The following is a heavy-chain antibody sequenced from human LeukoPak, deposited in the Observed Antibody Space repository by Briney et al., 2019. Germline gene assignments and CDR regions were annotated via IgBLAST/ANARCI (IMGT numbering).Heavy chain of an antibody. V-gene: IGHV3-13*01. CDR3: IRIRTGQHQYGMDV. J-gene: IGHJ6*02. CDR2: IDTVGNT. CDR1: GFTFSSYD. D-gene: IGHD7-27*01. Sequence: GGSLRLSCAASGFTFSSYDMHWVRQATGKGLEWVSAIDTVGNTYYDGSVRGRFTISGEDAWNSLYLQMNSLRDGDTAVYYCIRIRTGQHQYGMDVWGQGTTVTVSS.